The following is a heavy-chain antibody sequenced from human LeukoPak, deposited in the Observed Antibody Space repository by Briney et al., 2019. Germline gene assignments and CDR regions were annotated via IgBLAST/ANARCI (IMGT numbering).Heavy chain of an antibody. CDR3: ARGTKTYYDILTGCVDY. CDR2: ISSSSSYI. V-gene: IGHV3-21*01. J-gene: IGHJ4*02. D-gene: IGHD3-9*01. Sequence: GGSLRLSCAASGFTFSSYSMNWVRQAPGKGLEWVSSISSSSSYIYYTDSVKGRFTISRDNAKNSLYLQMNSLRAEDTAVYYCARGTKTYYDILTGCVDYWGQGTLVTVSS. CDR1: GFTFSSYS.